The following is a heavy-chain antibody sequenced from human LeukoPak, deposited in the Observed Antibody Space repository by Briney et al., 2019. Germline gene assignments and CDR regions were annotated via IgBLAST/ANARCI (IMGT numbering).Heavy chain of an antibody. V-gene: IGHV3-48*03. CDR1: GFTFSSYE. J-gene: IGHJ4*02. D-gene: IGHD3-22*01. CDR2: ISSSGSTI. CDR3: ARDRMGYNDSRGYFDY. Sequence: QPGGSLRLSCAASGFTFSSYEMNWVRQAPGKGLEWVSYISSSGSTIYYADSVKGRFTISRDNAKNSLYLQMNSLRAEDTAVYYCARDRMGYNDSRGYFDYWGQGTLVTVSS.